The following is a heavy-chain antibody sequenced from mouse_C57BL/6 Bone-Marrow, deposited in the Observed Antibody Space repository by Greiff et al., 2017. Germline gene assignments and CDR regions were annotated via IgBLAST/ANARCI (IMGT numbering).Heavy chain of an antibody. Sequence: QVQLQQSGPGLVQPSQSLSITCTVSGFSFTSYGVHWVRQSPGKGLEWLGVIWSGGSTDYNAAFISRLSISKDNSKSQVFFKMNSLQADDTAIYYCARNSRYYYGSSYPYYAMDYWGQGTSVTVSS. V-gene: IGHV2-2*01. CDR3: ARNSRYYYGSSYPYYAMDY. CDR1: GFSFTSYG. J-gene: IGHJ4*01. CDR2: IWSGGST. D-gene: IGHD1-1*01.